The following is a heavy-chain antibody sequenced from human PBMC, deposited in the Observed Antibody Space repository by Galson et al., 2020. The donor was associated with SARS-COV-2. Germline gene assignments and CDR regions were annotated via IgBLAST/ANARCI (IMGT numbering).Heavy chain of an antibody. CDR3: ARNYYDSSGYFFYGMDV. Sequence: SETLSLTCTVSGGSISSGGYYWSWIRQHPGKGLEWIGYIYYSGSTYYNPSHKSRVTISVDTSKNQFSLKLSSVTAADTAVYYCARNYYDSSGYFFYGMDVWGQGTTVTVSS. CDR1: GGSISSGGYY. J-gene: IGHJ6*02. CDR2: IYYSGST. V-gene: IGHV4-31*03. D-gene: IGHD3-22*01.